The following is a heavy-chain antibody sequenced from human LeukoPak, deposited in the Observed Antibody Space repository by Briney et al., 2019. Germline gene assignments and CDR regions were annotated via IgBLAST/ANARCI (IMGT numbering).Heavy chain of an antibody. CDR3: ARGDSSGYHGYRTFDY. V-gene: IGHV4-59*07. D-gene: IGHD3-22*01. J-gene: IGHJ4*02. Sequence: SDTLSLTCTVSGGSISSYYWSWIRQPPGKGLEWIGYISYSGSTNYNPSLKSRVTISVDTSKNQFSLKLSSVTAVDTAVYYCARGDSSGYHGYRTFDYWGQGTLVTVSS. CDR2: ISYSGST. CDR1: GGSISSYY.